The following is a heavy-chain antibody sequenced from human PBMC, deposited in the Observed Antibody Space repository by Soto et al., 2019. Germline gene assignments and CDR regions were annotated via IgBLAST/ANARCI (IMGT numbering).Heavy chain of an antibody. CDR3: ARGGGYDSFDF. CDR2: ICHLETT. D-gene: IGHD2-15*01. V-gene: IGHV4-30-2*06. CDR1: GFTISNGGNT. J-gene: IGHJ4*02. Sequence: TRSLTCIVSGFTISNGGNTWSWIRQSPGKGLEWLGYICHLETTHYDPSSKSRLSWSIDRTWNQFSLSRSSMTAADKAGYYWARGGGYDSFDFWGQGIQVTVSS.